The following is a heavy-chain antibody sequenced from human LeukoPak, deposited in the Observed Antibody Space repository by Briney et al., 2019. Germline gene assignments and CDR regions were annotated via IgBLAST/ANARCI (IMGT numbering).Heavy chain of an antibody. D-gene: IGHD2-15*01. J-gene: IGHJ4*02. CDR2: IRYHGSDK. Sequence: GGSLRPSCAASAFTFRSYGMHWVRQAPGKGLEWVAFIRYHGSDKYYADSVKDRFTISRDNSKNTLYLQMNSLRAEDTAVYYCAKSGLNRFDYWGQGTLVTVSS. V-gene: IGHV3-30*02. CDR3: AKSGLNRFDY. CDR1: AFTFRSYG.